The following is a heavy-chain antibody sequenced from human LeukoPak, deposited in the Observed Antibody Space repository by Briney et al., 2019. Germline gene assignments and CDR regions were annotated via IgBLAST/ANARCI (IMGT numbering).Heavy chain of an antibody. D-gene: IGHD3-10*01. Sequence: SETLSLTCTVSGGSISSSSYYWGWIRQPPGKGLEWIGSIYHSGSTYYNPSLKSRVTISVDTSKNQFSLKLSSVTAADTAVYYCARDPTYYYGSGSYIFDYWGQGTLVTVSS. CDR1: GGSISSSSYY. V-gene: IGHV4-39*07. J-gene: IGHJ4*02. CDR3: ARDPTYYYGSGSYIFDY. CDR2: IYHSGST.